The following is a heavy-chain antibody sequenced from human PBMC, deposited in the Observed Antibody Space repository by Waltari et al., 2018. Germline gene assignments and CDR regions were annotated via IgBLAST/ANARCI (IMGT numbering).Heavy chain of an antibody. CDR1: GFTFSDHS. V-gene: IGHV3-7*04. CDR3: TRWVCRSNCYIDY. Sequence: EVQLVESGGGLVRPGGSQRLSCGASGFTFSDHSMTWVRKAPGKGLEWMSSINNDASEKYYVDSVKGRLTISRDNAKNSLYLQMNSLSDEDTAVYYCTRWVCRSNCYIDYWGQGTLVTVSS. D-gene: IGHD1-26*01. CDR2: INNDASEK. J-gene: IGHJ4*02.